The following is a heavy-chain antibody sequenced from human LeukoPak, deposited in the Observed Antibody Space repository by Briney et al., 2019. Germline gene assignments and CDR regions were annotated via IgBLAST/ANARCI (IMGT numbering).Heavy chain of an antibody. Sequence: SETLSLTCSVSGGSISSCTYSWGWIRQPPGKGLEWIGSFSCSGSTYYNPSLKSRVTISVDTSKSQFSLYMDSVTAADTAVYYCARAPGLEIFDYWGQGTLVTVSS. CDR1: GGSISSCTYS. D-gene: IGHD3/OR15-3a*01. CDR3: ARAPGLEIFDY. V-gene: IGHV4-39*07. J-gene: IGHJ4*02. CDR2: FSCSGST.